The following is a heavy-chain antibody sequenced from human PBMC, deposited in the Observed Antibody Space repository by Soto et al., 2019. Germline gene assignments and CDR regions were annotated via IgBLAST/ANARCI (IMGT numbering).Heavy chain of an antibody. Sequence: GASVKVSCKASGYTFTSYAMHWVRRAPGQRLEWMGWINAGNDNTKYSQKFQGRVTITRDTSASTAYMELSSLRSEDTAVYYCARDLYNWKRGGYYYGMDVWGQGTTVTVSS. J-gene: IGHJ6*02. V-gene: IGHV1-3*01. CDR3: ARDLYNWKRGGYYYGMDV. D-gene: IGHD1-20*01. CDR2: INAGNDNT. CDR1: GYTFTSYA.